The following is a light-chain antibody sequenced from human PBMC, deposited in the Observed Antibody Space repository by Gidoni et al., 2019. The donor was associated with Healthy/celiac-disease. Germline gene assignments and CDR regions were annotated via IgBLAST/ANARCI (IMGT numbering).Light chain of an antibody. V-gene: IGKV3-20*01. Sequence: DIVLTQSPGTLSLSPGARATLSCRASQIVSSSYLAWSQQKPGQAPRRLIYGASRRATGIPDRFSGRGSGTDFTLTSSRLEPEDFAVYYCQQYGSSPRLTFGGXTKVEIK. CDR1: QIVSSSY. J-gene: IGKJ4*01. CDR3: QQYGSSPRLT. CDR2: GAS.